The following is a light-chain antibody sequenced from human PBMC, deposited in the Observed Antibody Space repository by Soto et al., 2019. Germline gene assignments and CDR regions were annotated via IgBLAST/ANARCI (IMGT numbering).Light chain of an antibody. Sequence: QSALTRPPSAAWAPGQSVTISCSGTNSVVGAYNFVSWYQQHPNKAPKLMSYDFRKRPSGVPDRFSASKSGNAASLTVSGLQAEDEADYYTSSYAGNNIVIFGTGTKLT. CDR1: NSVVGAYNF. CDR3: SSYAGNNIVI. V-gene: IGLV2-8*01. J-gene: IGLJ1*01. CDR2: DFR.